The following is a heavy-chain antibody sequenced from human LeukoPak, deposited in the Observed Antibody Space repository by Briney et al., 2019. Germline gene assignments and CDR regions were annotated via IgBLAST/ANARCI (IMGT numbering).Heavy chain of an antibody. Sequence: ASVKVSCKASGYTFNYDINWVRQAAGQGLEWMGWMNPNNGNTGYAQKFQGRVTMTRDTSINTAYMELNSLRSEDTAIYYCARAVGSYHNALLNWFDPWGQGTLVTVSS. CDR2: MNPNNGNT. V-gene: IGHV1-8*01. CDR3: ARAVGSYHNALLNWFDP. CDR1: GYTFNYD. J-gene: IGHJ5*02. D-gene: IGHD3-10*01.